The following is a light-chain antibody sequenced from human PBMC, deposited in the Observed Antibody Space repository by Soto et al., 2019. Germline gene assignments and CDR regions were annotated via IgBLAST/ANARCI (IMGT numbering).Light chain of an antibody. CDR3: QQLNSYPRT. V-gene: IGKV1-9*01. J-gene: IGKJ3*01. CDR2: AAS. CDR1: QGISTY. Sequence: IPLTQSPSSLSASVGERVTITCRASQGISTYLAWYHQKPGKAPKLLIHAASTLQSGVPSRFSGSGSGTDFTLTISRLQPEDFGTYYCQQLNSYPRTFGPGTNVDIK.